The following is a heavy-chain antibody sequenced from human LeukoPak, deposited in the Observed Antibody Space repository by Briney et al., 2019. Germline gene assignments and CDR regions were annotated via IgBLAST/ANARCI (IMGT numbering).Heavy chain of an antibody. CDR1: GGSISSYY. V-gene: IGHV4-4*07. J-gene: IGHJ6*03. CDR3: ARVSSGYDLIGYYYYYMDV. D-gene: IGHD5-12*01. CDR2: TYTSGST. Sequence: SETLSLTCTVSGGSISSYYWSWIRQPAGKGLEWIGRTYTSGSTNYNPSLKSRVTMSVDTSKNPLSLKLSSVTAADTAVYYCARVSSGYDLIGYYYYYMDVWGKGTTVTISS.